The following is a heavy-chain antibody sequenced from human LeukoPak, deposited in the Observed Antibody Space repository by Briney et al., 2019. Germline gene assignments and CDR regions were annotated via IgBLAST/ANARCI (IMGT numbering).Heavy chain of an antibody. V-gene: IGHV4-34*01. J-gene: IGHJ4*02. CDR1: GGSFSGYY. CDR2: INHSGST. D-gene: IGHD6-6*01. Sequence: PSETLSLTCAVYGGSFSGYYWSWIRQPPGKGLEWIGEINHSGSTNYNPSLKSRVTISVDTSKNQFSLKLSSVTAADTAVYYCARASRSARFDYWGQGTLVTVSS. CDR3: ARASRSARFDY.